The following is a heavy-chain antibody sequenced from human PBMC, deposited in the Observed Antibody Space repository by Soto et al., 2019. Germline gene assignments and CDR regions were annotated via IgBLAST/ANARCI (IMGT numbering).Heavy chain of an antibody. J-gene: IGHJ5*02. D-gene: IGHD2-2*01. Sequence: ASVKVSCKASGYTFTSYGISWVRQAPGQGLEWMGWISAYNGNTNYAQKLQGRVTMTTDTSTSTAYMELRSLRSDDTAVYYCARDVGYCSSTSCPHNWFDPWGQGTLVTSPQ. CDR2: ISAYNGNT. CDR1: GYTFTSYG. V-gene: IGHV1-18*01. CDR3: ARDVGYCSSTSCPHNWFDP.